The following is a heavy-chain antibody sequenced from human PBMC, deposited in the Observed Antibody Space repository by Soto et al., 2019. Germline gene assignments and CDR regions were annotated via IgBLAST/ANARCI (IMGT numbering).Heavy chain of an antibody. J-gene: IGHJ3*02. V-gene: IGHV3-30-3*01. CDR1: GFTFSSYA. D-gene: IGHD2-21*02. Sequence: QVQLVESGGGVVQPGRSLRLSCAASGFTFSSYAMHWVRQAPGKGLEWVAVISYDGSNEYYADSVKGRFTISRDNSKNTLYLQMNSLRAEDTAVYYCLGVVTADDAFDIWGQGTMVTVSS. CDR3: LGVVTADDAFDI. CDR2: ISYDGSNE.